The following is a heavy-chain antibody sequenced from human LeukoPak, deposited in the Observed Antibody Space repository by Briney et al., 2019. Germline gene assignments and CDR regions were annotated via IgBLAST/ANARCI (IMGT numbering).Heavy chain of an antibody. CDR3: ARDSDDYGDY. V-gene: IGHV3-66*02. J-gene: IGHJ4*02. CDR2: IYSGGST. D-gene: IGHD2-21*01. Sequence: PGGSLRLSXAASGFTVSSNYMSWVRQAPGKGLEWVSVIYSGGSTYYADSVKCRFTISRDNSKNTLYLQMNSLRAEDTAVYYCARDSDDYGDYWGQGTLVTVSS. CDR1: GFTVSSNY.